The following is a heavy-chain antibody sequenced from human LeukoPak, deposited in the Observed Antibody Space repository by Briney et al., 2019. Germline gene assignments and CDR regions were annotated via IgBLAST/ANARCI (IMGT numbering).Heavy chain of an antibody. CDR2: IKNKADGGTT. CDR1: GIIFKDAW. CDR3: TTSGTPFQY. J-gene: IGHJ4*02. Sequence: GGSLILSCGASGIIFKDAWMNWVRLVPGKGLEWVGRIKNKADGGTTDYAAPVRGRFIISRDDSKNRLYLQMNSLKTEDTAVYYCTTSGTPFQYWGQGTLVTVSS. D-gene: IGHD3-10*01. V-gene: IGHV3-15*01.